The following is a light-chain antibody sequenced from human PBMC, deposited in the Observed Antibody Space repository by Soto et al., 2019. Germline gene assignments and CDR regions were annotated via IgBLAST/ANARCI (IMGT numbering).Light chain of an antibody. CDR1: QPVNSGY. J-gene: IGKJ1*01. CDR3: KVYGSSPKT. Sequence: IVLTQSPGTLSLSPGEGATLSCRASQPVNSGYLAWYQQKPGQAPRLLMYGVSTRVTGIPDRFSGSGAGTDFTLTISRLEPGDFAVYYCKVYGSSPKTFGQGTKVEFK. V-gene: IGKV3-20*01. CDR2: GVS.